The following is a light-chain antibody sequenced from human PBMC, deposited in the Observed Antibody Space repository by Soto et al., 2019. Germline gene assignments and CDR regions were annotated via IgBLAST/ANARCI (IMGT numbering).Light chain of an antibody. J-gene: IGLJ1*01. CDR2: ASS. V-gene: IGLV2-14*01. CDR3: SSYTSGTTLYV. CDR1: SSDVGGYNY. Sequence: QSVLTQPASVSGSPGQSITISCTGTSSDVGGYNYVSWYQHHAGKAPRLMIYASSNRPSGVSHRFSGSGSGNTASLTISGLQAEDEADYYCSSYTSGTTLYVFGTGTKLTVL.